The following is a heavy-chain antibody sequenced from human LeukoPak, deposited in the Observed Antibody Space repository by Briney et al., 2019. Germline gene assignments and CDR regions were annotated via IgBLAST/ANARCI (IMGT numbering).Heavy chain of an antibody. J-gene: IGHJ3*02. CDR2: IIPIFGTA. CDR1: GYTFTNYD. CDR3: AREGSVTDAFDI. Sequence: ASVKVSCKASGYTFTNYDINWVRQAPGQGLEWMGGIIPIFGTANYAQKFQGRVTITADESTSTAYMELSSLRSEDTAVYYCAREGSVTDAFDIWGQGTMVTVSS. D-gene: IGHD4-23*01. V-gene: IGHV1-69*13.